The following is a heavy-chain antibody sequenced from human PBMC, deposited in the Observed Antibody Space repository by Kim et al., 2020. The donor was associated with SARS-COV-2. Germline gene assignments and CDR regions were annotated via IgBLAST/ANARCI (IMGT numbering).Heavy chain of an antibody. CDR2: ISYDGSNK. V-gene: IGHV3-30-3*01. Sequence: GGSLRLSCAASGFTFSSYAMHWVRQAPGKGLEWVAVISYDGSNKYYADSVKGRFTISRDNSKNTLYLQMNSLRAEDTAVYYCAREFIAAAGRGFDYWGQG. J-gene: IGHJ4*02. CDR1: GFTFSSYA. CDR3: AREFIAAAGRGFDY. D-gene: IGHD6-13*01.